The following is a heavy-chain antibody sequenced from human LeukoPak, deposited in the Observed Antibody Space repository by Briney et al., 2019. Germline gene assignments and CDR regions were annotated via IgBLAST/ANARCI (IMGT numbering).Heavy chain of an antibody. CDR1: GGSLSSYY. D-gene: IGHD1-26*01. V-gene: IGHV4-59*01. J-gene: IGHJ4*02. CDR2: IHFSGST. CDR3: ARDLGGIYFDY. Sequence: PSETLSLTCTVSGGSLSSYYWTWIRQPPGKGPEWIGSIHFSGSTNYNPSLRSRVTISVDTSKNQLSLKLSSVTAADTAVYYCARDLGGIYFDYWGQGTLVTVSS.